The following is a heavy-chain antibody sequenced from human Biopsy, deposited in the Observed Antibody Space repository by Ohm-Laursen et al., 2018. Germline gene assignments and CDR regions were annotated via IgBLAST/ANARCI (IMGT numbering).Heavy chain of an antibody. V-gene: IGHV3-21*01. J-gene: IGHJ6*02. CDR3: ARVLLPAAAVHYGMDV. Sequence: SLRLSCAASGLTFSRYSMHWVRQAPGKGLEWVSSISSSSNFIYYGDSVKGRFTISRDNAKNSLCLQMNSLRAEDTAVYYCARVLLPAAAVHYGMDVWGQGTTVTVSS. CDR1: GLTFSRYS. CDR2: ISSSSNFI. D-gene: IGHD2-2*01.